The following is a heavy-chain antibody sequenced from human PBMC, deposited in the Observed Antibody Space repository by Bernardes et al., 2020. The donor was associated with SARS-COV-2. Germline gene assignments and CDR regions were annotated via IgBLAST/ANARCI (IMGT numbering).Heavy chain of an antibody. CDR1: GYSFTSHW. D-gene: IGHD6-6*01. Sequence: GGSLKISCHDSGYSFTSHWIAWVRPMPGKGLEWMGMIYPDDSETRFSPSFQGRVTISADKSINTAYLQWTSLKASDTAMYYCATHSDSSERGAFDLWGQGTLVTVSS. V-gene: IGHV5-51*01. J-gene: IGHJ3*01. CDR3: ATHSDSSERGAFDL. CDR2: IYPDDSET.